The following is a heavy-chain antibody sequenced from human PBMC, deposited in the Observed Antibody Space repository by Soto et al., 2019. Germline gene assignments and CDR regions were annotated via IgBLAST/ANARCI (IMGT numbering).Heavy chain of an antibody. CDR3: ARAGQYYYGSGSYSYYFDY. CDR2: IKQDGSEK. J-gene: IGHJ4*02. CDR1: GFTFSSYW. V-gene: IGHV3-7*01. Sequence: PGGSLRLSCAASGFTFSSYWMSWVRQAPGKGLEWVANIKQDGSEKYYVDSVKGRFTISRDNAKNSLYLQMNSLRAEDTAVYYCARAGQYYYGSGSYSYYFDYWGQGTLVTVSS. D-gene: IGHD3-10*01.